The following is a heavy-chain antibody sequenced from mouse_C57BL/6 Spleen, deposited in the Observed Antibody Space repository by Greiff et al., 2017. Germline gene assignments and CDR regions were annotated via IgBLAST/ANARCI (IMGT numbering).Heavy chain of an antibody. Sequence: VQLQQPGAELVKPGASVKLSCKASGYTFTSYWMQWVKQRPGQGLEWIGEIDPSDSYTNYNQKFKGKATLTVDTSSSTAYMQLSSLTSEDSAVYYCARWDGSTSYAMDYWGRGTSVTVSS. CDR1: GYTFTSYW. V-gene: IGHV1-50*01. CDR3: ARWDGSTSYAMDY. CDR2: IDPSDSYT. J-gene: IGHJ4*01. D-gene: IGHD1-1*01.